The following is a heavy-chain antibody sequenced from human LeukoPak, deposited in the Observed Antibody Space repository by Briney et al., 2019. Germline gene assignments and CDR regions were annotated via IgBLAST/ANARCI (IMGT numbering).Heavy chain of an antibody. J-gene: IGHJ4*02. D-gene: IGHD6-19*01. Sequence: ASVKVSCKASGYTFTSYGISWVRQTPGQGLEWMGWISAYNGNTNYAQKLQGRVTMTTDTSTSTAYMELRSLRSDDTAVYYCARVGIAVAGTRGNYFDYWGQGTLVTVSS. CDR1: GYTFTSYG. CDR3: ARVGIAVAGTRGNYFDY. V-gene: IGHV1-18*01. CDR2: ISAYNGNT.